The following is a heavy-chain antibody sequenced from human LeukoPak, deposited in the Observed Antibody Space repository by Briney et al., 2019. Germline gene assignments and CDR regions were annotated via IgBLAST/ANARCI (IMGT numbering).Heavy chain of an antibody. CDR3: AREYSNYGVDY. CDR2: IYHSGST. V-gene: IGHV4-30-2*01. D-gene: IGHD4-11*01. J-gene: IGHJ4*02. Sequence: SETLSLTCTVSGGSISSGGYYWSWIRQPPGKGLEWIGYIYHSGSTYYNPSLKSRVTISVDRSRNQFSLKLSSVTAADTAVYYCAREYSNYGVDYWGQGTLVTVSS. CDR1: GGSISSGGYY.